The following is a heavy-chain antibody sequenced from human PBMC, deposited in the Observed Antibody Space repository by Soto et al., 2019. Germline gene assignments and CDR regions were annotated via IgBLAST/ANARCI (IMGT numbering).Heavy chain of an antibody. Sequence: EVQLVESGGDLVQPGGSLRLSCAASGFMFTSSWMTWVRQAPGKGLEWVANIKEDGSVKYYVDSLKGRFTISRDNTRNSLYLQVDSLRAEDTAVYYCARDRAFGAIDSWGQGTMVTVSS. CDR2: IKEDGSVK. CDR1: GFMFTSSW. D-gene: IGHD3-10*01. J-gene: IGHJ5*01. V-gene: IGHV3-7*04. CDR3: ARDRAFGAIDS.